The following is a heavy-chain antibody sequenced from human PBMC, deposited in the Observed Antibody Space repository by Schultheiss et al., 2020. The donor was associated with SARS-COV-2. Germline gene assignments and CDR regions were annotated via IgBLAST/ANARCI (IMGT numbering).Heavy chain of an antibody. CDR1: GGSISSYY. CDR3: ARVPHQAYCGGDCYYFDY. Sequence: SETLSLTCTVSGGSISSYYWGWIRQPPGKGLEWIGSIYYSGSTYYNPSLKSRVTISVDTSKNQFSLKLSSVTAADTAVYYCARVPHQAYCGGDCYYFDYWGQGTLVTVSS. CDR2: IYYSGST. V-gene: IGHV4-39*01. J-gene: IGHJ4*02. D-gene: IGHD2-21*01.